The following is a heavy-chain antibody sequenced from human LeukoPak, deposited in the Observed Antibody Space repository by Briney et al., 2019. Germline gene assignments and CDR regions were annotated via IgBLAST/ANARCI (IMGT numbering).Heavy chain of an antibody. CDR2: IYYSGRT. CDR1: VGSISSYY. Sequence: SGTLSLTCAVSVGSISSYYGSCIRHPPGGGLEWLGYIYYSGRTKYIPSVTSRVTISVDTSKKQSSLKLSSVTAADTAVYYCARQRSGWLQSSFDYWGQETVVSVSS. CDR3: ARQRSGWLQSSFDY. D-gene: IGHD5-24*01. J-gene: IGHJ4*02. V-gene: IGHV4-59*08.